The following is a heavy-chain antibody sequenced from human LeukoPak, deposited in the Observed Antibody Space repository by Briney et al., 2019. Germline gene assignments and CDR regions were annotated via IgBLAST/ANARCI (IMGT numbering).Heavy chain of an antibody. CDR1: GGTFSSYA. CDR2: IIPIFGTA. V-gene: IGHV1-69*13. CDR3: ASSNRVEFFDY. Sequence: SVKVSCKASGGTFSSYAISWVRQAPGQGLEWVGGIIPIFGTANYAQKFQGRVTITADESTSTAYMELSSLRSEDTAVYYCASSNRVEFFDYWGQGTLVTVSS. D-gene: IGHD2-8*01. J-gene: IGHJ4*02.